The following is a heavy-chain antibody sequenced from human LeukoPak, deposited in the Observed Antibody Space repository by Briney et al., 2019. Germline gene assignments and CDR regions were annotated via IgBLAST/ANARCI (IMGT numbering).Heavy chain of an antibody. CDR3: ARDIPVDTGGYYYGMDV. V-gene: IGHV4-59*11. J-gene: IGHJ6*02. CDR1: GGSISSHY. D-gene: IGHD5-18*01. Sequence: PSETLSLTCTVSGGSISSHYWGWIWQPPGKGMEWIGYVYYSGSTNYNPSLKSRVTISVDTSKNQFSLKLTSVTLADTAVYYCARDIPVDTGGYYYGMDVWGQGTTVTVSS. CDR2: VYYSGST.